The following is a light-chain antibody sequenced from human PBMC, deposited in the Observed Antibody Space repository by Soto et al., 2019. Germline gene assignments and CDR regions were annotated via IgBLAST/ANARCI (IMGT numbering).Light chain of an antibody. Sequence: QSVLTQATSVSGSPGQLISISCTGTSSDIGAYNYVSWCQQYPGTAPKLMLYAVTNRPSGDSYRFYGSKTGNTASLTIFCLQAEDEADYYFFSHGSAYSHVVGTGPKVTVL. J-gene: IGLJ1*01. CDR2: AVT. CDR3: FSHGSAYSHV. V-gene: IGLV2-14*01. CDR1: SSDIGAYNY.